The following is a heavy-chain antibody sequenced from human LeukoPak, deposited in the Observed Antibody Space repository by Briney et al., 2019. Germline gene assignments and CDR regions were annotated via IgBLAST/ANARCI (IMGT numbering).Heavy chain of an antibody. J-gene: IGHJ4*02. V-gene: IGHV1-46*01. CDR1: GYSFTNYY. CDR3: ARTRGYYFDY. CDR2: INPSGGST. Sequence: RASVRVSCTASGYSFTNYYMHWVRQAPGQGLEWMGMINPSGGSTTYAQKFQGRVTMTRDMSTSTVYMELSSLTSEDTAVYYCARTRGYYFDYWGQGTLVTVSS.